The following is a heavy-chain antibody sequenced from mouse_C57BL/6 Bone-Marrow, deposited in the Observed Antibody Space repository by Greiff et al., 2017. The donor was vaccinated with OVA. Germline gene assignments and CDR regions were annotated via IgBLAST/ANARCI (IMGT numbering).Heavy chain of an antibody. J-gene: IGHJ1*03. Sequence: QVQLQQSGAELARPGASVKLSCKASGYTFTSYGISWVKQRTGQGLEWIGEIYPRSGNTYYNEKFKGKATLTADKSSSTAYMELRSLTSEDSAVYFCAEGIYDYDGYWYFDVWGTGTTVTVSS. V-gene: IGHV1-81*01. CDR1: GYTFTSYG. CDR3: AEGIYDYDGYWYFDV. CDR2: IYPRSGNT. D-gene: IGHD2-4*01.